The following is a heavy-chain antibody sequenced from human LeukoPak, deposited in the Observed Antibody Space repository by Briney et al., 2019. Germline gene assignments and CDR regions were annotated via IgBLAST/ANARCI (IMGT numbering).Heavy chain of an antibody. J-gene: IGHJ6*03. Sequence: GGSLRLSCAASGFTFSSYSMNWVRQAPGKGLEWVSSISSSSSYIYYADSVKGRFTISRDKARNSMYLQMNSLRAEDTAVYYCAKHQRVPRGPYYYYMDVWGKGTTVTVSS. V-gene: IGHV3-21*01. D-gene: IGHD4/OR15-4a*01. CDR2: ISSSSSYI. CDR3: AKHQRVPRGPYYYYMDV. CDR1: GFTFSSYS.